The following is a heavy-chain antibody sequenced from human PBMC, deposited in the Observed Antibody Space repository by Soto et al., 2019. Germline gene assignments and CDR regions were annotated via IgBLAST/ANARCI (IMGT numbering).Heavy chain of an antibody. J-gene: IGHJ6*04. CDR3: AKDNYGEYQTHGMDV. Sequence: XGSLILSCSASGFTFSSYAMSWVRQAPGKGLEWVSAISGSGGSTYYADSVKGRFTISRDNSKNTLYLQMNSLRAEDTAVYYCAKDNYGEYQTHGMDVWGKGNT. D-gene: IGHD4-17*01. CDR2: ISGSGGST. CDR1: GFTFSSYA. V-gene: IGHV3-23*01.